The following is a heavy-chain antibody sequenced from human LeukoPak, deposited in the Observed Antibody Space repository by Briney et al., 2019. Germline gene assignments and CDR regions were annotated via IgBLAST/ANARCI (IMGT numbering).Heavy chain of an antibody. CDR2: IKQDGSEK. CDR3: AREGPTIAVAGTTSAFDI. J-gene: IGHJ3*02. V-gene: IGHV3-7*01. CDR1: GFTFSSYG. D-gene: IGHD6-19*01. Sequence: GGSLRLSCAASGFTFSSYGMHWVRQAPGKGLEWVANIKQDGSEKYYVDSVKGRFTISRDNAKNSLYLQMNSLRAEDTAVYYCAREGPTIAVAGTTSAFDIWGQGTMVTVSS.